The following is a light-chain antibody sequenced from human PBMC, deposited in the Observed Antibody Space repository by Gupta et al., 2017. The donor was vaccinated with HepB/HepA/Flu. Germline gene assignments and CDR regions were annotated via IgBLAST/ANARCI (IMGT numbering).Light chain of an antibody. CDR2: DAT. CDR1: RVISSF. Sequence: DIQMTQSPSSLSASVGDRVTISCRASRVISSFINWYQQKPGKAPTLLIYDATKDESWVPARFRGGGSGTEFTLTISGLQPEDFATYYCQQNDDVPYTFGQGTKLEIK. V-gene: IGKV1-39*01. CDR3: QQNDDVPYT. J-gene: IGKJ2*01.